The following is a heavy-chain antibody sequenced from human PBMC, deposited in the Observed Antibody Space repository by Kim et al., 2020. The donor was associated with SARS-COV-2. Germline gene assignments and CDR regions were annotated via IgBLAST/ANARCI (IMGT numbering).Heavy chain of an antibody. J-gene: IGHJ3*02. D-gene: IGHD2-21*02. CDR1: GYTFTSYY. CDR2: INPSGGST. Sequence: ASVKVSCKASGYTFTSYYMHWVRQAPGQGLEWMGIINPSGGSTSYAQKFQGRVTMTRDTSTSTVYMELSSLRSEDTAVYYCARERGFITVVVTVPTPHDAFDIWGQGTMVTVSS. CDR3: ARERGFITVVVTVPTPHDAFDI. V-gene: IGHV1-46*01.